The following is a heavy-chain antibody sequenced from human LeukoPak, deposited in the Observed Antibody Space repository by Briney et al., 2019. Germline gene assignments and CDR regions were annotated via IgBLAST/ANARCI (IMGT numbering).Heavy chain of an antibody. J-gene: IGHJ6*03. Sequence: ASVKVSCKASGYTFTDYFIHWVRQAPGQGLEWMGWINPNSGGTNYAQMFQGRVTMTRDTSISTAYMELTRLRSDDTAMYYCASRDIAAARFGYYYMDVWGKGTTVTISS. CDR3: ASRDIAAARFGYYYMDV. CDR2: INPNSGGT. CDR1: GYTFTDYF. D-gene: IGHD6-13*01. V-gene: IGHV1-2*02.